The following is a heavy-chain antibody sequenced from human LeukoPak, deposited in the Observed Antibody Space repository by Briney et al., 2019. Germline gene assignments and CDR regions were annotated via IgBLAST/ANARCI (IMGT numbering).Heavy chain of an antibody. CDR2: INHSGST. J-gene: IGHJ4*02. Sequence: SETLSLTCTVSGGSISSGGYYWSWIRQPPGKGLEWIGEINHSGSTNYNPSLKSRVTISVDTSKNQFSLKLSSVTAADTAVYYCATLSYGDLPGAYFGYWGQGTLVTVSS. D-gene: IGHD4-17*01. CDR3: ATLSYGDLPGAYFGY. V-gene: IGHV4-39*07. CDR1: GGSISSGGYY.